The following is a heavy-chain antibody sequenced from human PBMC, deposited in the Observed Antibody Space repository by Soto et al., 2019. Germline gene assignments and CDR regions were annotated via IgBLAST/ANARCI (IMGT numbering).Heavy chain of an antibody. CDR2: IIPVLGTT. Sequence: QVQLVQSGAEVKKPGSSVKVSCKTSGNTFISSSITWVRQVPGQGLEWMGKIIPVLGTTQYTQKFQGRLTITADKSTSTAYMELSSLRSEDTAIYFCARESGYDSPDDWGQGTLVTVSS. D-gene: IGHD5-12*01. J-gene: IGHJ4*02. V-gene: IGHV1-69*08. CDR3: ARESGYDSPDD. CDR1: GNTFISSS.